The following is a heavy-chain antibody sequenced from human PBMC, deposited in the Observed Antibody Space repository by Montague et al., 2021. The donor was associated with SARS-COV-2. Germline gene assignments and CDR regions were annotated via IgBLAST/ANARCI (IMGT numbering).Heavy chain of an antibody. D-gene: IGHD3-22*01. Sequence: SETLSLTCVVYGGSFGDDLWSWIRQPPGKGLEWIGNICHSGRTNYNPSLKIRVTISVDTSKHQFSLKLTSVTAADTGLYFCARGHLSVSLIVVVFTSASYYFDYWGQGAQVTVSS. CDR2: ICHSGRT. J-gene: IGHJ4*02. CDR3: ARGHLSVSLIVVVFTSASYYFDY. CDR1: GGSFGDDL. V-gene: IGHV4-34*01.